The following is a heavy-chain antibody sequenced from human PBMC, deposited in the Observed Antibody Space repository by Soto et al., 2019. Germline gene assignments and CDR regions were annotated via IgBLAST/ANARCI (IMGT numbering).Heavy chain of an antibody. CDR2: IWHDGSNK. J-gene: IGHJ1*01. CDR3: ARGTQLRYFDWLPTRH. V-gene: IGHV3-33*01. CDR1: GFSFSSYG. Sequence: QPGGSLRLSCAASGFSFSSYGMHWVRQAPGKGLEWVAVIWHDGSNKYYADSVKGRFTIARDNSKNTLYLQMNSLRAEDTAVYYCARGTQLRYFDWLPTRHWGQGT. D-gene: IGHD3-9*01.